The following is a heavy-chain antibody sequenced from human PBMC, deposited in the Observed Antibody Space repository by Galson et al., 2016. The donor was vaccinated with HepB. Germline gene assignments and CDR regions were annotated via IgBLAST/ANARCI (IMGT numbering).Heavy chain of an antibody. CDR1: GYTFNTYG. Sequence: SVKVSCKASGYTFNTYGISWVRRAPGQGLEWMGWISPYNGDTNFAQKLQGRVTMTKDTFTSTAYMEVRSLRYDDTAVYYCARDPEGCSGGSCHPPSYYNGMDVWGQGTTVTVSS. D-gene: IGHD2-15*01. CDR2: ISPYNGDT. J-gene: IGHJ6*02. CDR3: ARDPEGCSGGSCHPPSYYNGMDV. V-gene: IGHV1-18*01.